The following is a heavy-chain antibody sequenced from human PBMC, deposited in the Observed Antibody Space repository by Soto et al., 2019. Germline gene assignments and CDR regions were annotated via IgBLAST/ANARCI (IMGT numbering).Heavy chain of an antibody. J-gene: IGHJ6*03. D-gene: IGHD3-10*01. CDR3: APIKREGFGAMDV. Sequence: PGGSLRLSCAASGFTFSSYTMKWVRQAPGKGLEWVSSISSSSTYKYDADSVNGRFTISRDNAKNSVFLQMNSLRDEDTAVYYCAPIKREGFGAMDVWGKGTTVTLSS. V-gene: IGHV3-21*01. CDR1: GFTFSSYT. CDR2: ISSSSTYK.